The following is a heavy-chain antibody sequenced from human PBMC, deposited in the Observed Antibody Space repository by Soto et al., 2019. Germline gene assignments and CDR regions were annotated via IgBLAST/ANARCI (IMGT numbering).Heavy chain of an antibody. V-gene: IGHV1-2*04. CDR2: INPNSGGT. CDR1: GYTFTGYY. J-gene: IGHJ3*02. CDR3: VRAGVVPAAGAFDI. Sequence: ASVKVSCKASGYTFTGYYMHWVRQAPGQGLEWMGWINPNSGGTNYAQKFQGWVTMTRDTSISTAYMELSRLRSDDTAVYYCVRAGVVPAAGAFDIWGQGTMVTVSS. D-gene: IGHD2-2*01.